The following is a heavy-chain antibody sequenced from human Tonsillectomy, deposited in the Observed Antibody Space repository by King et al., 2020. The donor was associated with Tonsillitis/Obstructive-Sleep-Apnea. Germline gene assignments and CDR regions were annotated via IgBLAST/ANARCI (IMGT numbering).Heavy chain of an antibody. CDR2: IWYDGSNE. CDR1: GFTFSSYG. Sequence: VQLVESGGGVVQPGRSLRLSCAASGFTFSSYGMHWVRQAPGKGLEWVAIIWYDGSNEYYTDSVKGRFTISRDNSKNTLYLQMNSLRAEDTAVYYCAGDFWGNYFIIITPFFAHGARETLSTFSS. CDR3: AGDFWGNYFIIITPFFAH. V-gene: IGHV3-33*01. D-gene: IGHD3-16*01. J-gene: IGHJ4*02.